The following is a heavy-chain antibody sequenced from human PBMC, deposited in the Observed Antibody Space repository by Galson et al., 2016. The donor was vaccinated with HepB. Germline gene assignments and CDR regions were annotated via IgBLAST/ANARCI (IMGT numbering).Heavy chain of an antibody. J-gene: IGHJ4*02. Sequence: SVKVSCKAYGNYFTTYGFTWVRQAPGQGLEWMGWLGAYNGNTHSAQKFQDRVTLTTNTFTTTVYLELMSLRLDDTDVYYCAAHSGTNSWGRKALDYWGQGTLITVSS. CDR1: GNYFTTYG. D-gene: IGHD1-26*01. CDR3: AAHSGTNSWGRKALDY. V-gene: IGHV1-18*01. CDR2: LGAYNGNT.